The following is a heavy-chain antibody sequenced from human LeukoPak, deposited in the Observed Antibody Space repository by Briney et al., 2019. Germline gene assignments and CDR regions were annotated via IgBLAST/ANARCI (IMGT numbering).Heavy chain of an antibody. CDR2: IYYSGST. Sequence: SETLSLTCTVSGGSISSSSYYWGWIRQPPGKGLEWIGSIYYSGSTYYNPSLKSRVTISVDTSKNQLSLKLSSVTAADTAVYYCARVRTIAVAGEYYFDYWGQGTLVTVSS. J-gene: IGHJ4*02. CDR3: ARVRTIAVAGEYYFDY. V-gene: IGHV4-39*07. D-gene: IGHD6-19*01. CDR1: GGSISSSSYY.